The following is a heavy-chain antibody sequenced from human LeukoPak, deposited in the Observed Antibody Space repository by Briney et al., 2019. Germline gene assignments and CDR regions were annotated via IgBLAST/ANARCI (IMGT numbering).Heavy chain of an antibody. Sequence: ESGPTLTHPTRPRTLTCTFSGLSLRTSGVGVGWIGQPPEKALEWLTLIYWDDDKRYRPSLKSRLTITKDTSKNQVALTMSNMDPVDTATYYCAHKREIEAFDIWGQGTMVTVSS. CDR1: GLSLRTSGVG. CDR2: IYWDDDK. V-gene: IGHV2-5*02. CDR3: AHKREIEAFDI. D-gene: IGHD5-24*01. J-gene: IGHJ3*02.